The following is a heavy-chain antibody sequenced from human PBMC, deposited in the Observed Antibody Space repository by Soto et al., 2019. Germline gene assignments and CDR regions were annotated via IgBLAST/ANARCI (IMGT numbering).Heavy chain of an antibody. CDR3: ARDILTAGTTGFDY. D-gene: IGHD6-13*01. CDR2: ISYDGSNK. J-gene: IGHJ4*02. CDR1: GFTFSSYA. Sequence: GGSLRLSCAASGFTFSSYAMHWVRQAPGKGLEWVAVISYDGSNKYYADSVKGRFTIPRDNSKNTLYLQMNSLRAEDTAVYYCARDILTAGTTGFDYWGQGTLVTVSS. V-gene: IGHV3-30-3*01.